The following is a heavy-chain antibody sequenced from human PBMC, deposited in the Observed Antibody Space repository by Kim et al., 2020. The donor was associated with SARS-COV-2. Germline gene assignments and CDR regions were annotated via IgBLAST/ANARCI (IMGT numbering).Heavy chain of an antibody. CDR3: AKARDGGWYGHFDS. V-gene: IGHV3-43*02. CDR1: GFTFHNYA. Sequence: GGSLRLSCVASGFTFHNYAMHWVRQAPAKGLEWVSLVSRDGSGTDYADSVRGRFTISRDNDNNSVILQMNNLRSEDTALYFCAKARDGGWYGHFDSWGQG. CDR2: VSRDGSGT. D-gene: IGHD6-19*01. J-gene: IGHJ4*02.